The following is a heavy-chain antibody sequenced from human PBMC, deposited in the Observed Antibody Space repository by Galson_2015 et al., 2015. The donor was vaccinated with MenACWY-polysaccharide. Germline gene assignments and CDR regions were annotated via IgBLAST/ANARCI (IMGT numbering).Heavy chain of an antibody. CDR2: IIPIFGTA. J-gene: IGHJ6*02. CDR1: GGTFSSYA. D-gene: IGHD1-14*01. Sequence: QSGAEVKKPGESLKISCKASGGTFSSYAISWVRQAPGQGLEWMGGIIPIFGTANYAQKFQGRVTITADESTSTAYMELSSLRPEDTAVYYCARYRGTYYYYYGMDVWGQGTTDTVSS. V-gene: IGHV1-69*01. CDR3: ARYRGTYYYYYGMDV.